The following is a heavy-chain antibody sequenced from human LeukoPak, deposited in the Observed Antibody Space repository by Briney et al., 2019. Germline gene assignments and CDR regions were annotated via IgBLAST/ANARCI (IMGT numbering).Heavy chain of an antibody. CDR3: AREGYSSGWYNAFDI. Sequence: PGGSLRLSCAASGFTFSSHAMGWVRQAPGKGLEWISAISAGGDRTYYIDTVKGRFTISRDNSKNTLYLQMGSLRAEDMAVYYCAREGYSSGWYNAFDIWGQGTMVTVSS. D-gene: IGHD6-19*01. J-gene: IGHJ3*02. CDR2: ISAGGDRT. CDR1: GFTFSSHA. V-gene: IGHV3-23*02.